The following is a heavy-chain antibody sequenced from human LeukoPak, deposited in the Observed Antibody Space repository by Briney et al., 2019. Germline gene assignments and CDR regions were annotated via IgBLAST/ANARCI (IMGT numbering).Heavy chain of an antibody. CDR3: AKNRGYCSGGTCYGDY. J-gene: IGHJ4*02. V-gene: IGHV3-23*01. D-gene: IGHD2-15*01. Sequence: PGGSPRLSCAASGFTFTNYWMYWVRQAPGKGLEWVSSISGNDDSTYYADSVEGRFTISRDNSKNTLYLQMNTLRAEDTAVYYCAKNRGYCSGGTCYGDYWGQGTLVTVSS. CDR2: ISGNDDST. CDR1: GFTFTNYW.